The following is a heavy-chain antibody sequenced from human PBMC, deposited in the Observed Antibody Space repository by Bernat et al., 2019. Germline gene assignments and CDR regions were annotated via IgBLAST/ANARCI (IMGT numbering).Heavy chain of an antibody. V-gene: IGHV3-30*02. Sequence: QVQLVESGGGVVQPGGSLRLSCAASGFTFSSYGMHWVRQAPGKGLEWVAFIRYDGSNKYYADSVKCRFTISRDNSKNTLYLQMNSLRDEDAAVYYCAKDSWCAGGSIAAGRYGMDVWGQGTTVTVSS. J-gene: IGHJ6*02. CDR2: IRYDGSNK. CDR1: GFTFSSYG. D-gene: IGHD6-13*01. CDR3: AKDSWCAGGSIAAGRYGMDV.